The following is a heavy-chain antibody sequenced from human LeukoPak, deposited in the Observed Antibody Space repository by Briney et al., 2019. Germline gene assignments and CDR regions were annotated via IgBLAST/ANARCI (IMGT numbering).Heavy chain of an antibody. J-gene: IGHJ5*02. D-gene: IGHD1-1*01. V-gene: IGHV4-59*01. Sequence: SETLSLTCSVSGAPISSYWWNWIRQPPGKGLEWIGNIYHSGRSDYNPSLKSRVTMSIDTSKNQFSLKLSSVTAADTAIYYCGRETGFDPWGQGILVTVSS. CDR3: GRETGFDP. CDR1: GAPISSYW. CDR2: IYHSGRS.